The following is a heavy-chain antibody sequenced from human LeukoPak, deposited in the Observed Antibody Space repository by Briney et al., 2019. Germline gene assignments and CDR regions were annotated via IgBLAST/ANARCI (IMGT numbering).Heavy chain of an antibody. V-gene: IGHV5-51*01. J-gene: IGHJ3*02. D-gene: IGHD3-10*01. CDR2: IYPGDSDT. Sequence: GESLKISCKGSGYSFTSYWIGWVRQMPGKGLEWMGTIYPGDSDTRYSPSFQGQVTISADKSISTAYLQWSSLKASDTAMYYCARQLYGSGSYYSYDAFDIWGQGTMVTVSS. CDR3: ARQLYGSGSYYSYDAFDI. CDR1: GYSFTSYW.